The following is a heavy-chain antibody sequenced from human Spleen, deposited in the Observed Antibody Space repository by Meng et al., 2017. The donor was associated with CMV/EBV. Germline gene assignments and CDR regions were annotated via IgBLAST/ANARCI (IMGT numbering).Heavy chain of an antibody. J-gene: IGHJ4*02. Sequence: ASVKVSCKATGYTFTSYYMQWVRQAPGQGLEWMGWISAYNDNTNNAQKLQGRVTMTTDTSTSTAYMELRSLRSDDTAVYYCARVQGTNMIVEDYWGQGTLVTVSS. CDR1: GYTFTSYY. CDR2: ISAYNDNT. V-gene: IGHV1-18*04. D-gene: IGHD3-22*01. CDR3: ARVQGTNMIVEDY.